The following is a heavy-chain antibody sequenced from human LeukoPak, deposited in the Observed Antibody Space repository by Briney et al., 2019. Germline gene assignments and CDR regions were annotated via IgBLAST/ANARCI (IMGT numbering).Heavy chain of an antibody. CDR3: ARGGLITVGSVIANPFDF. J-gene: IGHJ4*02. CDR2: ISSSTDCI. D-gene: IGHD3-16*02. Sequence: GGSLRLSCVASRFSFSSHPMNWVRQAPGKGLEWVSSISSSTDCIYYADSVKGRFTISRDNAKKSLYLQMNRLRAEDTAVYYCARGGLITVGSVIANPFDFWGQGILVTVSS. CDR1: RFSFSSHP. V-gene: IGHV3-21*01.